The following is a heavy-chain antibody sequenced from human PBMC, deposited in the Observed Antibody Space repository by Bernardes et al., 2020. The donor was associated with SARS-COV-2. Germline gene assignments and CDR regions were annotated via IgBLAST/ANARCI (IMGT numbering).Heavy chain of an antibody. CDR3: VRGTAGGYGIFDS. V-gene: IGHV3-74*01. D-gene: IGHD5-12*01. Sequence: GGSLRLSCEASGFNFRNYWMHWVRQVQGKGLVWVSRIHFDGSPTYYADSVKGRFTISRDNAKNMLFLQMNSLRVEDTAVYYCVRGTAGGYGIFDSWGLETLVIVSS. J-gene: IGHJ4*02. CDR2: IHFDGSPT. CDR1: GFNFRNYW.